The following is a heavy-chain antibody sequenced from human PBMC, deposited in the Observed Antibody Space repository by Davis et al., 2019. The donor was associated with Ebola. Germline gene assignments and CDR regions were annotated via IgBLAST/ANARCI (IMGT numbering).Heavy chain of an antibody. CDR2: IIPIFGTA. Sequence: SVKVSCKAAEGTLRTHGISWVRQAPGQGLEWMGGIIPIFGTANYAQKFQGRVTITADESTSTAYMELSSLRSEDTAVYYCAREVTMVRGVIITWFDPWGQGTLVTVSS. V-gene: IGHV1-69*13. J-gene: IGHJ5*02. D-gene: IGHD3-10*01. CDR3: AREVTMVRGVIITWFDP. CDR1: EGTLRTHG.